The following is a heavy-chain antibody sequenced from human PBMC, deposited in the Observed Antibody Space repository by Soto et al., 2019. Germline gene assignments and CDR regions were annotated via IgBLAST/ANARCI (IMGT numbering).Heavy chain of an antibody. CDR2: IYYSGST. J-gene: IGHJ5*02. Sequence: SETLSLTCTVSGGSISSGGYYWSWIRQHPGKGLEWIGYIYYSGSTYYNPSLKSRVTISVDTSKNQFSLKLSSVTAADTAVYYCARGSSWGSYRRTWFDPRGQGTLVTVSS. CDR1: GGSISSGGYY. D-gene: IGHD3-16*02. CDR3: ARGSSWGSYRRTWFDP. V-gene: IGHV4-31*03.